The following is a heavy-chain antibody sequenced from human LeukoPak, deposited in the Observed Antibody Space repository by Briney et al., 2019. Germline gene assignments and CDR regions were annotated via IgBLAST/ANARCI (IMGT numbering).Heavy chain of an antibody. V-gene: IGHV4-34*01. D-gene: IGHD2-2*01. CDR1: GGSFSGYY. Sequence: SETLSLTCAVYGGSFSGYYWSWIRQPPGKGLEWIGEINHSGSTNYNPSLKSRVTISVDTSKNQFSLKLSSATAADTAVYYCARGKSPRYCSSTSCPYNYYFDYWGQGTLVTVSS. J-gene: IGHJ4*02. CDR2: INHSGST. CDR3: ARGKSPRYCSSTSCPYNYYFDY.